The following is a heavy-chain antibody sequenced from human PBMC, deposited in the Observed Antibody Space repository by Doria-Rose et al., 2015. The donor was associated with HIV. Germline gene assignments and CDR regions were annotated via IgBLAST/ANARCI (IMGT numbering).Heavy chain of an antibody. Sequence: QVQLQESGPGLVKPSQTLSLTCTVSGGSIGSGGYYWSWIRQHPGKGLEWIGYIYYSGSTYYNPSLKSRVTISVDTSKNQFSLKLSSVTAADTAVYYCARRGIAAPYWYFDLWGRGTLVTVSS. CDR2: IYYSGST. D-gene: IGHD6-6*01. CDR3: ARRGIAAPYWYFDL. CDR1: GGSIGSGGYY. V-gene: IGHV4-31*03. J-gene: IGHJ2*01.